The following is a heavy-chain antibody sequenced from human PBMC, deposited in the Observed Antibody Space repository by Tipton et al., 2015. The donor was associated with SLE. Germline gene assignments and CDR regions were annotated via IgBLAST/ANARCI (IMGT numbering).Heavy chain of an antibody. J-gene: IGHJ4*02. CDR1: GASFSSHY. CDR3: ARGSVVADDF. Sequence: TLSLTCTVSGASFSSHYWNWIRQTPGKGLEWIGYIHYNRDTNYHPSLKRRVTISVDTSKNQLSLKLTSVTAADTAVYYCARGSVVADDFWGQGTLVTVSS. D-gene: IGHD2-15*01. V-gene: IGHV4-59*11. CDR2: IHYNRDT.